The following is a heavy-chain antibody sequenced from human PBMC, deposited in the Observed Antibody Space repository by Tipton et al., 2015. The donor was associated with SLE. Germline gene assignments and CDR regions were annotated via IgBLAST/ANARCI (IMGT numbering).Heavy chain of an antibody. V-gene: IGHV3-30*02. D-gene: IGHD4-17*01. Sequence: SLRLSCAASGFTFSSYGMHWVRQAPGKGLEWVAFIRYDEINKYYADSVKGRFTISRDNSKSTLYLQMNSLRAEDTAVYYCAKDVIDRSTVTTWGNYWGQGTLVTVSS. CDR2: IRYDEINK. CDR1: GFTFSSYG. CDR3: AKDVIDRSTVTTWGNY. J-gene: IGHJ4*02.